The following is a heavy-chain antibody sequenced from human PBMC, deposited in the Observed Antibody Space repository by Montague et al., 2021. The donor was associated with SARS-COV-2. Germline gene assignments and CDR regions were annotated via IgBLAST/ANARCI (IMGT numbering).Heavy chain of an antibody. CDR3: ATLAWGLFGHGMDV. J-gene: IGHJ6*02. D-gene: IGHD3-3*01. V-gene: IGHV3-48*03. Sequence: SLRLSCAASGFTFSRHEVNWVRQAPGKGLEWVSYITSDGGIIYYADFVEGRFTISRDNAKNSLYLHMNSLRVGDTAVYYCATLAWGLFGHGMDVWGQGTTVTVSS. CDR2: ITSDGGII. CDR1: GFTFSRHE.